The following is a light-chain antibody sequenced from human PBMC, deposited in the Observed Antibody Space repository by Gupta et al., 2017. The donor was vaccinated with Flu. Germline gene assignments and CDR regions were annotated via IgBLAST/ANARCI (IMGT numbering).Light chain of an antibody. Sequence: EIVLTQSPGTLSLSPGERATLSCRASQSVSSTYLAWYRQTPGQAPRLLIYGASSRATGIPDRFSGSGSGTDFTLTISRLEPEDFAVYYCQQYGSSTELTFGGGTKVEIK. CDR1: QSVSSTY. V-gene: IGKV3-20*01. CDR3: QQYGSSTELT. J-gene: IGKJ4*01. CDR2: GAS.